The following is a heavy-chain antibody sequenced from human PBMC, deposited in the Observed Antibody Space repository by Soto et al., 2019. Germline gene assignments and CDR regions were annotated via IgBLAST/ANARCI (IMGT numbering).Heavy chain of an antibody. CDR1: GFTFSSYA. J-gene: IGHJ4*02. CDR3: AKDGITMIVVVIPRLGGPLDY. Sequence: PGGSLRLSCAASGFTFSSYAMSWVRQAPGKGLEWVSAISGSGGSTYYADSVKGRFTISRDNSKNTLYLQMNSLRAEDTAVYYCAKDGITMIVVVIPRLGGPLDYWGQGTLVTVSS. D-gene: IGHD3-22*01. V-gene: IGHV3-23*01. CDR2: ISGSGGST.